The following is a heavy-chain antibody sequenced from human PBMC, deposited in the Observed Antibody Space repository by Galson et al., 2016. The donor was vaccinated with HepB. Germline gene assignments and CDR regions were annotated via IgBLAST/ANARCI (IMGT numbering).Heavy chain of an antibody. CDR1: GFSLRSYW. CDR3: ARAPVLPATVGGYDH. CDR2: ISTDGSSA. J-gene: IGHJ4*02. Sequence: SLRLSCAASGFSLRSYWMHWVRQAPGKGLVWVSRISTDGSSATYADSVKGRFTISRDNAKNTLYLEMNSLRAEDTAVYCCARAPVLPATVGGYDHWGQGTLVTVSS. D-gene: IGHD2-2*01. V-gene: IGHV3-74*01.